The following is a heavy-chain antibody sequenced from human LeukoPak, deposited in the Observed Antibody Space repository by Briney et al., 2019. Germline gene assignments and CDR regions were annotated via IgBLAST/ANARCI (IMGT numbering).Heavy chain of an antibody. CDR3: AKSFDFSNGHSPILTPFDS. J-gene: IGHJ4*02. V-gene: IGHV3-23*01. D-gene: IGHD3-3*01. Sequence: GGSLRLSCAASGFTFSSSAMSWVRQAPGKGLEWVSSISARGISTYYADSVKGRFTISRDNSKNKLYLQMNSLRGDDIGVYYCAKSFDFSNGHSPILTPFDSWGQGTLVSVSS. CDR1: GFTFSSSA. CDR2: ISARGIST.